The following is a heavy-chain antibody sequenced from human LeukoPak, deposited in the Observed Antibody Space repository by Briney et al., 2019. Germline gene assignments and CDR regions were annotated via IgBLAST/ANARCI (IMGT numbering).Heavy chain of an antibody. Sequence: GGSLRLSCAASGFTFSDYYMSWLRQAPGKGLEWVSYISNSGTTIYYADSVKGRFTISRDNAKNSLYLQMNSLRVEDTAVYYCARERRWVRGVIDYWGQGTLVTVSS. D-gene: IGHD3-10*01. CDR1: GFTFSDYY. CDR2: ISNSGTTI. CDR3: ARERRWVRGVIDY. V-gene: IGHV3-11*04. J-gene: IGHJ4*02.